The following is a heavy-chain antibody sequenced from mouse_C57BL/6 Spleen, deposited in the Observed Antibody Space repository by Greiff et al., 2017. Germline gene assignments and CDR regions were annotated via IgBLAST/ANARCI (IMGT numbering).Heavy chain of an antibody. CDR1: GYTFTSYW. V-gene: IGHV1-64*01. CDR3: ARYDGYYAMDD. Sequence: QVQLQQPGAELVKPGASVKLSCKASGYTFTSYWMHWVKQRPGQGLEWIGMIHPNSGSTNYNEKLKSKATLTVDKSSSTAYMQLSSLTSEDSAVYYCARYDGYYAMDDWGQGTSVTVSS. CDR2: IHPNSGST. D-gene: IGHD2-3*01. J-gene: IGHJ4*01.